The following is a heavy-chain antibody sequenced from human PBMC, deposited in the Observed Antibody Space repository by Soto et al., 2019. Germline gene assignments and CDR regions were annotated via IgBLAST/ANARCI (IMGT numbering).Heavy chain of an antibody. CDR3: AKEEGGANDY. Sequence: PGGSLRLSCAASGFTFSSYAMSWVRQAPGKGLEWVAAIRGSGGSKYYADSVKGRFTISRDNSKNTLYLQMNSLRAEDTAVYYWAKEEGGANDYWGQGTLVTVSS. CDR2: IRGSGGSK. J-gene: IGHJ4*02. D-gene: IGHD1-26*01. V-gene: IGHV3-23*01. CDR1: GFTFSSYA.